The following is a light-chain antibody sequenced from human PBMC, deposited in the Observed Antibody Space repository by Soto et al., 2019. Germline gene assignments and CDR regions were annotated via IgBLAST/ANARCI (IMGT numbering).Light chain of an antibody. J-gene: IGKJ1*01. CDR1: QSIDKY. V-gene: IGKV1-39*01. Sequence: DIQMTQSPSSLSASVGERVTITCRASQSIDKYLNWYQHKPGKAPYLLIYAASHLRSGVPTRFSGSGSETSFTLPISSLQYEDLATNYCPQTYSSPGTFGRGTKVELK. CDR3: PQTYSSPGT. CDR2: AAS.